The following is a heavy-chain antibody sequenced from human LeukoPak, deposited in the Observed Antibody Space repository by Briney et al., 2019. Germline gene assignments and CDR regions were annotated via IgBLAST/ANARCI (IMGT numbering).Heavy chain of an antibody. J-gene: IGHJ4*02. CDR3: ARNLLYRTSGFDY. Sequence: ASVKVSCKASGGTFSSYGFSWVRQAPGQGLEWMGGIIPIFGTANYAQKFQGRVTITADKSTSTAYMELSSLRSEDTAVYYCARNLLYRTSGFDYWGQGTLVTVSS. CDR2: IIPIFGTA. CDR1: GGTFSSYG. V-gene: IGHV1-69*06. D-gene: IGHD1-14*01.